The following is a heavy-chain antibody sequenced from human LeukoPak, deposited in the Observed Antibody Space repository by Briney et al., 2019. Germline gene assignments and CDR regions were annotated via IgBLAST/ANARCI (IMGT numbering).Heavy chain of an antibody. CDR3: AREPIVRSSGLYDY. CDR2: INPNSGGT. J-gene: IGHJ4*02. CDR1: GYTFTGYY. V-gene: IGHV1-2*04. D-gene: IGHD6-19*01. Sequence: GASVKVSCKASGYTFTGYYLHWVRQAPGQGLEWMGWINPNSGGTTYAQKFQGWVTMTRDTSISTAYMELSRLRSDDTAVCYCAREPIVRSSGLYDYWGQGTLVTVSS.